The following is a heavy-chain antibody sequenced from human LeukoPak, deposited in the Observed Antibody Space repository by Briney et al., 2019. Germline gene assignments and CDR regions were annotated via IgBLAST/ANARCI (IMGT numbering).Heavy chain of an antibody. D-gene: IGHD6-13*01. CDR1: GYSFTTYW. CDR2: IDPSDSYT. Sequence: LGESLKISCKVSGYSFTTYWISWVRQMPGKGLEWMGRIDPSDSYTNYSPSFQGHVTMSADKSIGTAYLQWSSLQASDTAMYYCARDLGDSSSCLDYWGQGTPVTVSS. V-gene: IGHV5-10-1*01. CDR3: ARDLGDSSSCLDY. J-gene: IGHJ4*02.